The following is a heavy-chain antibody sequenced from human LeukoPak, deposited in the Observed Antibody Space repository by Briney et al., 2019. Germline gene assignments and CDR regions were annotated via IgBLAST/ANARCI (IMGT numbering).Heavy chain of an antibody. CDR3: AREGSDNSGYDLDF. Sequence: GGSLRLSCAASEFTYGMNWVRQAPGKGLEWVSAITGSTGTTYYADSVKGRFTVSRDNSKNTLYLQVNSLRAEDTAVYYCAREGSDNSGYDLDFWGQGTLVTVSS. J-gene: IGHJ4*02. CDR1: EFTYG. CDR2: ITGSTGTT. D-gene: IGHD3-9*01. V-gene: IGHV3-23*01.